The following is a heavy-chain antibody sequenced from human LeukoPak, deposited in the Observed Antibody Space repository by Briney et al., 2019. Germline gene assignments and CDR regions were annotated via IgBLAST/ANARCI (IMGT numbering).Heavy chain of an antibody. D-gene: IGHD2-2*02. Sequence: PGGSLRLSCAASGFTFGSYEMNWVRQAPGKGLEWVSYISSSGSTIYYADSVKGRFTISRDNAKNSLYLQMNSLRAEDTAVYYCARLGYCSSTSCYIYGMDVWGQGTTVTVSS. CDR3: ARLGYCSSTSCYIYGMDV. CDR1: GFTFGSYE. J-gene: IGHJ6*02. CDR2: ISSSGSTI. V-gene: IGHV3-48*03.